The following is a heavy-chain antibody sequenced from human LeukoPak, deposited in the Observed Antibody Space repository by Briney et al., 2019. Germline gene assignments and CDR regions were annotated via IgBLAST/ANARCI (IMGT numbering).Heavy chain of an antibody. J-gene: IGHJ2*01. V-gene: IGHV4-59*01. D-gene: IGHD7-27*01. CDR3: ARAPGVGIYWYFDL. Sequence: SETLSLTCTVSGGSISSYYWSWIRQPPGKGLEWIGYIYYSGSTNYNPSLKSRVTISVDTSKNQFSLKLSSVTAADTAVYYCARAPGVGIYWYFDLWGRGTLVTVSS. CDR2: IYYSGST. CDR1: GGSISSYY.